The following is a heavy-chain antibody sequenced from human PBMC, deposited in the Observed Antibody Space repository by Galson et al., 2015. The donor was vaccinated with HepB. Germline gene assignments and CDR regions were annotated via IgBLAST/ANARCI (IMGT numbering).Heavy chain of an antibody. CDR1: GFTFSSYA. V-gene: IGHV3-23*01. CDR3: AKDGDMEDFDY. CDR2: ISGSGGST. J-gene: IGHJ4*02. Sequence: SLRLSCAVFGFTFSSYAMSWVRQAPGKGLEWVSAISGSGGSTYYADSVKGRFTISRDNSKNTLYLLMNSLRAEDTAVYYCAKDGDMEDFDYWGQGTLVTVSS. D-gene: IGHD1-1*01.